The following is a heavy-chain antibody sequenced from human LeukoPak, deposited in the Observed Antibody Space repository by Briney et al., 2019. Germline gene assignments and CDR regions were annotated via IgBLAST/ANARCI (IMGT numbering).Heavy chain of an antibody. J-gene: IGHJ6*02. CDR2: IYPDDSDT. Sequence: GESLKISCKVSGYIFTNYWIAWVRQMPGKGLEWMGIIYPDDSDTKYSPSFQGQVTISADKSISTAYLQWSSLKASDTAMYYCARGSGSYEPHYYYGMDVWGQGTTVTVSS. V-gene: IGHV5-51*01. CDR1: GYIFTNYW. CDR3: ARGSGSYEPHYYYGMDV. D-gene: IGHD3-10*01.